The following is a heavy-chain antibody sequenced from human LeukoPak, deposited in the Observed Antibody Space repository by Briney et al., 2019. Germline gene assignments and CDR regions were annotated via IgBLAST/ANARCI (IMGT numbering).Heavy chain of an antibody. CDR3: ARHSLGRHRMADHRGDYYMDV. CDR2: IYPGDSDT. CDR1: GYSFTSYW. D-gene: IGHD3-16*02. V-gene: IGHV5-51*01. Sequence: PGESLKISCKGSGYSFTSYWIGWVRQMPGKGLEWMGIIYPGDSDTRYSPSFQGQVTISADKSISTAYLQWSSLKASDTAMYYCARHSLGRHRMADHRGDYYMDVWGKGTTVTVSS. J-gene: IGHJ6*03.